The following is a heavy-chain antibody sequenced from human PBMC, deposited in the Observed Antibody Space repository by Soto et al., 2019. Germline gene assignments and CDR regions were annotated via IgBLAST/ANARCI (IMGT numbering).Heavy chain of an antibody. D-gene: IGHD2-2*01. Sequence: GESLKISCKGSGYSFTSYWIGWVRQMPGKGLEWMGIIYPGDSDTRYSPSFQGQVTISADKSISTAYLQWSSLKASDTAMYYCARRPCSSTSCRKNWFDPWGQGTLVTVSS. CDR3: ARRPCSSTSCRKNWFDP. CDR1: GYSFTSYW. J-gene: IGHJ5*02. V-gene: IGHV5-51*01. CDR2: IYPGDSDT.